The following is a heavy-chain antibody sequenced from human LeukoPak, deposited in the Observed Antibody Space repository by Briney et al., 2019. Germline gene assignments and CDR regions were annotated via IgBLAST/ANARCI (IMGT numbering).Heavy chain of an antibody. J-gene: IGHJ4*02. D-gene: IGHD4-17*01. CDR3: ARALRTGQGDYVPVL. CDR1: GYKFTNYR. CDR2: IYPGDSET. V-gene: IGHV5-51*01. Sequence: GESLKISCKASGYKFTNYRIGWVRQMPGKGLEWMTIIYPGDSETRYSPSFQGQVTISAAKSIDTIYLQWNSLKASDTAMYYCARALRTGQGDYVPVLWGQGTLVTVSS.